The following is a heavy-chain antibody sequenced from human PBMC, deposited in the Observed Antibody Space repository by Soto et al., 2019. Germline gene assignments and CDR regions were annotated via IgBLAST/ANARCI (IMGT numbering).Heavy chain of an antibody. CDR1: GGTFSSYA. D-gene: IGHD3-16*02. J-gene: IGHJ6*02. V-gene: IGHV1-69*13. CDR2: IIPIFGTT. Sequence: SVKVSCKASGGTFSSYAISWVRQAPGQGLEWMGGIIPIFGTTNYAQKFQGRVTITADESTSTAYMELSSLRSEDTAVYYCARGPAQYDYVWGSYRFMDVWGQGTTVTVSS. CDR3: ARGPAQYDYVWGSYRFMDV.